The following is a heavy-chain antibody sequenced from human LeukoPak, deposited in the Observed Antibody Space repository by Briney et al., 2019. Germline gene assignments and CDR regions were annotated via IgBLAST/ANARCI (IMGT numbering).Heavy chain of an antibody. V-gene: IGHV4-59*08. Sequence: PSETLSLTCTVSGGSISSYYWSWIRQPPGKGLEWIGYIYYSGSTNYNPSLKSRVTISVDTSKNQFSLKLSSVTAADTAVYYCARFWGTAMGDAFDIWGQGTMVTVSS. CDR3: ARFWGTAMGDAFDI. CDR2: IYYSGST. CDR1: GGSISSYY. J-gene: IGHJ3*02. D-gene: IGHD5-18*01.